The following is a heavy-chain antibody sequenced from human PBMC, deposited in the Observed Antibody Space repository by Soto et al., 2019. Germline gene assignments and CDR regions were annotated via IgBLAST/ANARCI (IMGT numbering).Heavy chain of an antibody. CDR2: INHSGST. CDR3: ARRRQIVVVPAAIISWFDS. J-gene: IGHJ5*01. V-gene: IGHV4-34*01. D-gene: IGHD2-2*01. CDR1: SGSFSGYY. Sequence: XETLSVPSAVYSGSFSGYYWSWIRQPPGKGLEWIGEINHSGSTNYNPSLKSRVTISVDTSKNQFSLKLSSVTAEDTAVYYCARRRQIVVVPAAIISWFDSWGQGTLVTVSS.